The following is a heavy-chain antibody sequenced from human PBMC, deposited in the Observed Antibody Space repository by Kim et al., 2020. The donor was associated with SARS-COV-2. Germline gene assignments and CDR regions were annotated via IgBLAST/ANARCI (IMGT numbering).Heavy chain of an antibody. CDR2: AYYSGNT. CDR3: ARNTRYSSGWYAAF. CDR1: GGSLSSSSYY. Sequence: SETLSLTCTVSGGSLSSSSYYWGWIRQHPGKGLEWIGTAYYSGNTYYNPSLKSRVTISVDTSKNQFSLKLGSVTAADTAVYYCARNTRYSSGWYAAF. D-gene: IGHD6-19*01. V-gene: IGHV4-39*01. J-gene: IGHJ3*01.